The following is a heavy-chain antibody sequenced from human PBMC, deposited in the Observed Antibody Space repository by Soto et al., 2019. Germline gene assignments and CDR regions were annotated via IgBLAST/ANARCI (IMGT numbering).Heavy chain of an antibody. CDR3: ARDEGYSYGYEDPYGMDV. J-gene: IGHJ6*02. CDR1: GYTFTSYG. Sequence: QVQLVQSGAEVKKPGASVKVSCKASGYTFTSYGISWVRQAPGQGLEWMGWISAYNGNTNYAQKLQGRVTMTTDTSTSTAYKELRSLRSDDTAVYYCARDEGYSYGYEDPYGMDVWGQGTTVTVSS. D-gene: IGHD5-18*01. V-gene: IGHV1-18*01. CDR2: ISAYNGNT.